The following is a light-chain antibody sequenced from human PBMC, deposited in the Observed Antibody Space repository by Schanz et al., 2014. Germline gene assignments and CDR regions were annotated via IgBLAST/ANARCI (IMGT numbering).Light chain of an antibody. CDR1: QSVRSNY. V-gene: IGKV3-20*01. CDR2: GAS. CDR3: QQYVNSPIT. Sequence: EIVLTQSPGTLSLSPGERATLSCRASQSVRSNYLAWYQQKPGQAPRLLIYGASSGVTGLPDRFSGSGSGTDFSLTISSLEPEDFAVYYCQQYVNSPITFGQGTRLEIK. J-gene: IGKJ5*01.